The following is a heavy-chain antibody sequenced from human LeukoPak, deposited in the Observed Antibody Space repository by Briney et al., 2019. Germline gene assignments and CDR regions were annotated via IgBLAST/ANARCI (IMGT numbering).Heavy chain of an antibody. CDR1: GGSFRGYY. D-gene: IGHD3-22*01. CDR2: INHSGST. CDR3: ARARDYYDSSGYYYDY. J-gene: IGHJ4*02. V-gene: IGHV4-34*01. Sequence: PTETLSLTCAVYGGSFRGYYWSWIRQPPGKGLEWIGEINHSGSTNYNPSLKSRVTISVDTSKNQFSLKLSSVTAADTAVYYCARARDYYDSSGYYYDYWGQGTLVTVSS.